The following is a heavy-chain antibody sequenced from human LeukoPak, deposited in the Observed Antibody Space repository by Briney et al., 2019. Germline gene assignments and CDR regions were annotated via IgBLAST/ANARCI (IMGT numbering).Heavy chain of an antibody. J-gene: IGHJ6*02. Sequence: GGSLRLSCAASGFTFSSYAMHWVRQAPGKGLEWVAVVSYDGSNKYYADSVKGRFTISRDNSKNTLYLQMNSLRAEDTAVYYCARYDARYGMDVWGQGTTVTVSS. CDR3: ARYDARYGMDV. V-gene: IGHV3-30-3*01. CDR1: GFTFSSYA. CDR2: VSYDGSNK. D-gene: IGHD1-1*01.